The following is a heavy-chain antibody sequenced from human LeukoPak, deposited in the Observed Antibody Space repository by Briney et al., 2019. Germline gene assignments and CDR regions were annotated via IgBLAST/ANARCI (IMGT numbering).Heavy chain of an antibody. V-gene: IGHV4-38-2*02. Sequence: SETLSLTCTVSGYSISSGYYWGWIRQPPGKGLEWIANIYHSGLIYYNPSLKSRITISVDTSKNQFSLKLSSVTAADTAVYYCARSITIFHRGTLGYWGQGTLVTVSS. J-gene: IGHJ4*02. D-gene: IGHD3-9*01. CDR2: IYHSGLI. CDR1: GYSISSGYY. CDR3: ARSITIFHRGTLGY.